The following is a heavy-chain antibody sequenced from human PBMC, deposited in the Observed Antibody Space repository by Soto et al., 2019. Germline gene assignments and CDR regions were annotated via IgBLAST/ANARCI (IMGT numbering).Heavy chain of an antibody. CDR3: ATGTLGRGGSPGRPFDY. J-gene: IGHJ4*02. D-gene: IGHD1-26*01. Sequence: GASVKVSCSASWGTFGSYAISWVRQSPGQGLEWMGVIIPIFGTANYAQKFRGRVTITADKSTSTAYMELSSLRSEDTAAYYCATGTLGRGGSPGRPFDYWGQGTLVPVSS. CDR1: WGTFGSYA. CDR2: IIPIFGTA. V-gene: IGHV1-69*06.